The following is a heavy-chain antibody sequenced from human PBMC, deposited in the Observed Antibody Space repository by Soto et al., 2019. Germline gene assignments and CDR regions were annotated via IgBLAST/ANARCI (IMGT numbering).Heavy chain of an antibody. V-gene: IGHV1-58*01. J-gene: IGHJ6*02. Sequence: SVKVSCKASGFTFTSSAVQWVRQARGQRLEWIGWIVVGSGNTNYAQKFQERVTITRDMSTSTAYMELSSLRSEDTAVYYCAAATRYSGSYYYYYGMDVWGQGTTVTVSS. CDR1: GFTFTSSA. CDR2: IVVGSGNT. D-gene: IGHD1-26*01. CDR3: AAATRYSGSYYYYYGMDV.